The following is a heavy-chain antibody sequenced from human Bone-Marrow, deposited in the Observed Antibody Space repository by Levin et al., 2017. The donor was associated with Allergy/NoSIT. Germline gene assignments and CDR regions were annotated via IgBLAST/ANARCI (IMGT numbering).Heavy chain of an antibody. J-gene: IGHJ4*02. CDR2: ISGSGVAT. Sequence: GGSLRLSCAASGFTFTTYSMSWVRQPPGKGLEWVSTISGSGVATYYADSVKGRFTISSDNSKNTLYLQMNSLRAEDTAVYYCAKHRCSGGGCYSLFDYWGQGTLVTVSS. CDR3: AKHRCSGGGCYSLFDY. CDR1: GFTFTTYS. V-gene: IGHV3-23*01. D-gene: IGHD2-15*01.